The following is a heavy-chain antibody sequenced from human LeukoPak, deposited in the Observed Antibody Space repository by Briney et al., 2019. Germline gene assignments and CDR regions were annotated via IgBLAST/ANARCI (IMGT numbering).Heavy chain of an antibody. Sequence: SETLSLTCTVSGGSISTYYWSWIRQPPGKGLEWIGYIYYSGNAIYNSSLKSRVTISVDKSKNQFSLKLSSVTAADTAVYYCARQGIVVPAFDYWGQGTLVTVSS. V-gene: IGHV4-59*08. CDR3: ARQGIVVPAFDY. J-gene: IGHJ4*02. CDR1: GGSISTYY. CDR2: IYYSGNA. D-gene: IGHD1-26*01.